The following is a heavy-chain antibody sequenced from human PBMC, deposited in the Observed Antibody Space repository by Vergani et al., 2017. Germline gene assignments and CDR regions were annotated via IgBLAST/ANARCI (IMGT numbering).Heavy chain of an antibody. CDR2: ISYDGSNK. CDR3: AREPAYDFWSGYCGDG. CDR1: GFTFSSYA. V-gene: IGHV3-30-3*01. D-gene: IGHD3-3*01. Sequence: QVQLVASGGGVVQPGRSLTLSCAASGFTFSSYAMHWVRQAPGKGLEWVAVISYDGSNKYYADSVKGRFTISRDNSKNTLYLQMNSLRAEDTAVYYCAREPAYDFWSGYCGDGWGQGTLVTVSS. J-gene: IGHJ4*02.